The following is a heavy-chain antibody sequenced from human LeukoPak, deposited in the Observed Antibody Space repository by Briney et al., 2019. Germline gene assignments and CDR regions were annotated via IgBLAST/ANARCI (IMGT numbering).Heavy chain of an antibody. CDR1: GGSICSYY. CDR2: IYYSGST. J-gene: IGHJ3*02. Sequence: SETLSLTCTVSGGSICSYYWSWIRQPPGKGLEWIGYIYYSGSTNYNPSLKSRVTISVDTSKNQFSLKLSSVTAADTAVYYCARGGDLRMATITSAFDIWGQGTMVTVSS. D-gene: IGHD5-24*01. CDR3: ARGGDLRMATITSAFDI. V-gene: IGHV4-59*01.